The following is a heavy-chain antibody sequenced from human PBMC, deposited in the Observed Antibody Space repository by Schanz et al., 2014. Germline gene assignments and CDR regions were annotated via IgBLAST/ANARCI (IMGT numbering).Heavy chain of an antibody. D-gene: IGHD2-2*02. J-gene: IGHJ6*03. CDR1: RYTFNTYG. CDR3: AGTYCSSTSCYTGYYYMDV. V-gene: IGHV1-18*01. CDR2: ISAYTNNT. Sequence: QGQLVQSGPEVKEPGASVKVSCEASRYTFNTYGLNWVRQAPGQGLEWMGWISAYTNNTNYTQKFQGRVTMTIDPYTSTAYMELRSLRSDDTAVYYCAGTYCSSTSCYTGYYYMDVWGKGTTVTVSS.